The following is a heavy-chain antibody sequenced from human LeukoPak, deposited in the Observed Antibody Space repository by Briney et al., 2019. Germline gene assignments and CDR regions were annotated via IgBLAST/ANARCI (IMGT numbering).Heavy chain of an antibody. Sequence: SETLSLTCTVSGGSISSYYWSWIRQPPREGLERIWEINHSGSTNYNPSLKSRVTISVDTSKNQFSLKLSSVTAADTAVYYCARDMGDYDRGDFAYWGQGTLVTVSS. J-gene: IGHJ4*02. CDR3: ARDMGDYDRGDFAY. D-gene: IGHD3-3*01. V-gene: IGHV4-34*01. CDR2: INHSGST. CDR1: GGSISSYY.